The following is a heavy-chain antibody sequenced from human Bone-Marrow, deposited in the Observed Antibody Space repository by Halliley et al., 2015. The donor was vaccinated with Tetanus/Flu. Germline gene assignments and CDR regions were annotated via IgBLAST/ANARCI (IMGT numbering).Heavy chain of an antibody. V-gene: IGHV3-48*03. CDR2: ISSSGSTI. D-gene: IGHD2-21*02. CDR3: ARGSGLLPY. J-gene: IGHJ4*02. CDR1: GFTLSSYE. Sequence: SGFTLSSYEMNWVRQAPGKGLEWVSYISSSGSTIYYADSVKGRFTISRDNAKNSLYLQINSLRAEDTAVYYCARGSGLLPYWGQGALVTVSS.